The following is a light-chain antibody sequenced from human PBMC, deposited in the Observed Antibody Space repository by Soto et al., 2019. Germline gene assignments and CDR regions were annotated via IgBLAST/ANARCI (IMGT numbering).Light chain of an antibody. CDR3: QQYYRQAT. J-gene: IGKJ1*01. V-gene: IGKV1-5*03. CDR1: QSITNW. Sequence: DIQMTQSPSTPSASVGDRVTITCRASQSITNWLAWYQQKPGKAPKPLIYMASSLESGVPSRFSGSGGGTEFTLTISSLQPDDFATYYCQQYYRQATFGQGTKVEIK. CDR2: MAS.